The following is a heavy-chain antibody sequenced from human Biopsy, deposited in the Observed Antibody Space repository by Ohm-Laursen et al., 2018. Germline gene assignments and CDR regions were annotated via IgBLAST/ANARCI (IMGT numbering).Heavy chain of an antibody. CDR3: AKDLLEWSVPS. CDR2: IDPKTGGT. V-gene: IGHV1-2*02. CDR1: GYTFTGDY. D-gene: IGHD3-3*01. J-gene: IGHJ4*02. Sequence: GSSVKVSCKASGYTFTGDYIHWVRQAPGQGLEWVGWIDPKTGGTEYAQKFRGRVTMTRDTSINTMYMDLSSLRSDDTAVYYCAKDLLEWSVPSWGQGTLVTVSS.